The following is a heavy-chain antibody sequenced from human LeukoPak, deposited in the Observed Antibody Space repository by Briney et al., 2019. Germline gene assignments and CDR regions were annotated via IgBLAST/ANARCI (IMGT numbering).Heavy chain of an antibody. CDR1: GGSFSGYY. V-gene: IGHV4-34*01. D-gene: IGHD3-10*01. CDR3: ARGGELLWFGELWRGGFDY. CDR2: INHSGST. J-gene: IGHJ4*02. Sequence: PSETLSLTCAVYGGSFSGYYWSWIRQPPGKGLEWIGEINHSGSTNYNPSLKSRVTISVGTSKNQFSLKLSSVTAADTAVYYCARGGELLWFGELWRGGFDYWGQGTLVTVSS.